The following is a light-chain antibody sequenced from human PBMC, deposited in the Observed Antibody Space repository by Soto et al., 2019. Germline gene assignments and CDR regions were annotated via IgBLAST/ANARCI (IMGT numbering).Light chain of an antibody. J-gene: IGLJ1*01. CDR3: SSFTSRFTFV. Sequence: QSALTQPASVSGSPGQSIAISCTGTRSDVGAYNYVSWYQQHPGKAPKLMISEVTNRPSGVSDRSSGSKSGNTASLTISGLQAEDEADYYCSSFTSRFTFVFGTGTKGTVL. CDR2: EVT. CDR1: RSDVGAYNY. V-gene: IGLV2-14*01.